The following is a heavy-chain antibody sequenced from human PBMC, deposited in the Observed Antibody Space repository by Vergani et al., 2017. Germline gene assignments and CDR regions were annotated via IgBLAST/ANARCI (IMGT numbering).Heavy chain of an antibody. J-gene: IGHJ4*02. D-gene: IGHD3-22*01. V-gene: IGHV1-46*01. CDR2: INPSGGST. CDR3: ARAWYYDSSGYQANDDY. Sequence: QVQLVQSGAEVKKPGASVKVSCKASGYTFTSYYMHWVRQAPGQGLEWMGIINPSGGSTSYAQKFQGRVTMTRDTSTSTVYMGLSSLRSEDTAVYYCARAWYYDSSGYQANDDYWGQGTLVTVSS. CDR1: GYTFTSYY.